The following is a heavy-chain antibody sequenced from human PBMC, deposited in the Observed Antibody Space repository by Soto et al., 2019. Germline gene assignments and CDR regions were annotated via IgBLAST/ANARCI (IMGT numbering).Heavy chain of an antibody. Sequence: EVQLVESGGGLVQPGGSLRLSCVASGFTFWGDWMSWVRQAPGKGLEWVANIMQDGSAKQYLDSVRGRFTISRDNSKNSVYLQMNSLRAEDTALYYCARDFYGGFSYGPGDNWGQGTLVTVSS. CDR2: IMQDGSAK. V-gene: IGHV3-7*01. D-gene: IGHD2-15*01. CDR1: GFTFWGDW. J-gene: IGHJ4*02. CDR3: ARDFYGGFSYGPGDN.